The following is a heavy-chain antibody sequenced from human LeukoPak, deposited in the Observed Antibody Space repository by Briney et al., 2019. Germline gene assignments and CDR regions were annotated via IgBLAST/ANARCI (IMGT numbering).Heavy chain of an antibody. CDR3: VGGVY. CDR1: GFTFSSYG. Sequence: GGSLRLSCAASGFTFSSYGMHWVRQAPGKGLEWVAVISYDGSNKYYADSVKGRFTISRDNTKNSLYLQMNSLRAEDTAVYYCVGGVYWGQGTLVTVSS. J-gene: IGHJ4*02. V-gene: IGHV3-30*03. D-gene: IGHD3-16*01. CDR2: ISYDGSNK.